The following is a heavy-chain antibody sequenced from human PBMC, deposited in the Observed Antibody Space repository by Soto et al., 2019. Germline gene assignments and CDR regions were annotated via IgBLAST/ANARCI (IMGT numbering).Heavy chain of an antibody. CDR2: ISGSGGST. D-gene: IGHD2-2*01. J-gene: IGHJ4*02. CDR3: ARADVVVPAAMWGYYFDY. Sequence: GGSLRLSFAASGFTFSSYAMSWVRQAPGKGLEWVSAISGSGGSTYYADSVKGRFTISRDNSQNTLYLQMNSLRAEDTAVYYCARADVVVPAAMWGYYFDYWGQGTLVTVSS. CDR1: GFTFSSYA. V-gene: IGHV3-23*01.